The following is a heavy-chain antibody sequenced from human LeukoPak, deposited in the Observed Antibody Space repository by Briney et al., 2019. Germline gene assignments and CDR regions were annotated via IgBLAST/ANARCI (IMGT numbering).Heavy chain of an antibody. CDR1: GFTFSESW. CDR2: IKHDEREE. D-gene: IGHD3-22*01. CDR3: ARSVGVDPPYDSSGYYYYAPAFDY. Sequence: PGGSLRLSCVASGFTFSESWMTWVRQAPGKGLEWVASIKHDEREEYYADSVKGRFSMSRDNGKNSLYLQMNSLRAEDTAVYYCARSVGVDPPYDSSGYYYYAPAFDYWGQGTLVTVSS. V-gene: IGHV3-7*01. J-gene: IGHJ4*02.